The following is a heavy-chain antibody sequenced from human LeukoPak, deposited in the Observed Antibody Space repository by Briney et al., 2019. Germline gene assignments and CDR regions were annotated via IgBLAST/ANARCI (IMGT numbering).Heavy chain of an antibody. J-gene: IGHJ4*02. CDR2: ISGSGSTT. CDR3: AKDSPLGYYDSSGYLDY. Sequence: GGSLRLSCAASGFTFSSYIVTWVRQAPGKGLEWVSSISGSGSTTYFADSVKGRFTISRDNSKNTLYLQMNSLRAEDTAVYYCAKDSPLGYYDSSGYLDYWGQGTLVTVSS. D-gene: IGHD3-22*01. V-gene: IGHV3-23*01. CDR1: GFTFSSYI.